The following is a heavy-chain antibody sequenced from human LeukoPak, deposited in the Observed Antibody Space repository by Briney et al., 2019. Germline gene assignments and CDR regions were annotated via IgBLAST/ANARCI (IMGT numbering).Heavy chain of an antibody. V-gene: IGHV3-13*05. CDR2: IGPAGDP. CDR3: ARGGSGRYYSFDV. D-gene: IGHD3-10*01. CDR1: GXSFSNYD. J-gene: IGHJ3*01. Sequence: GGSLRLSCAASGXSFSNYDMHWVRQSTGKGLEWVSAIGPAGDPYYPDSVNGRFTISRENAESSLYLQMNSLRAGDTAVYYCARGGSGRYYSFDVWGQGTVVTVSS.